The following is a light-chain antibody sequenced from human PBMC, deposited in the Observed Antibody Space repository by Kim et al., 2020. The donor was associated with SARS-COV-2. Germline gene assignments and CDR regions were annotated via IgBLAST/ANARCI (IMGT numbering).Light chain of an antibody. CDR1: KMGDKY. J-gene: IGLJ2*01. CDR2: QDS. V-gene: IGLV3-1*01. Sequence: VSPGQTASINCSGDKMGDKYACWYQQKPGQSPVLVIYQDSKRPSGIPERFSGSNSGNTATLTISGTQAMDEADYYCQAWDSSTVVFGGGTQLTVL. CDR3: QAWDSSTVV.